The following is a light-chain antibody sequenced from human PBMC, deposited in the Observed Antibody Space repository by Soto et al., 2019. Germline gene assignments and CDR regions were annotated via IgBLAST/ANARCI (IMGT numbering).Light chain of an antibody. CDR1: QGIRND. Sequence: DIQMTQSPSSLSASVGDRVTTTCRASQGIRNDLNWYQQKPGKAPKRLIYAASTLQSGVPSRFSGIGSGTEFTLTISSLQAEDFASYYCIQHNSYPHTFGGGTKVDIK. CDR3: IQHNSYPHT. CDR2: AAS. V-gene: IGKV1-17*01. J-gene: IGKJ4*01.